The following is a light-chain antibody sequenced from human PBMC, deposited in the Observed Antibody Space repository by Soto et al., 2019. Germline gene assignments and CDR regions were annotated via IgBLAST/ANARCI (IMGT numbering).Light chain of an antibody. CDR2: DAS. V-gene: IGKV3-15*01. CDR3: QQFRNWPLT. J-gene: IGKJ4*01. CDR1: QNVYNN. Sequence: EIVMTQSPATLSVSPGEGATLSCKASQNVYNNLAWYQQRPGQPPRLLIYDASTRATGSSARLSGSGYRTEFTLTISSLQSEDFAVYFCQQFRNWPLTFGGGTKVQIK.